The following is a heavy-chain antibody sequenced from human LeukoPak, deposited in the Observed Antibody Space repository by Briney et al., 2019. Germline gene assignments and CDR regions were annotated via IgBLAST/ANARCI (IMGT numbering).Heavy chain of an antibody. V-gene: IGHV1-69*13. CDR1: GGTFSSYA. CDR2: IIPNIGTT. Sequence: ASVKVSCKASGGTFSSYAISWVRQAPGQGLEWMGGIIPNIGTTNYAQKFQGRVTITADESTSTAYMELSSLRSEDTAVYYCARVDIVVVPAGKGFYYYYGMDVWGQGTTVTVSS. D-gene: IGHD2-2*03. CDR3: ARVDIVVVPAGKGFYYYYGMDV. J-gene: IGHJ6*02.